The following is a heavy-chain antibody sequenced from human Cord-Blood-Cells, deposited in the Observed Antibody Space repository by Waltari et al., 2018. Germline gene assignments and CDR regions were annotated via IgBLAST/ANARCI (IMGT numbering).Heavy chain of an antibody. D-gene: IGHD3-9*01. V-gene: IGHV4-34*01. CDR1: GGSFSGYY. J-gene: IGHJ6*02. CDR3: ASGHYDILTGYYYGMDV. Sequence: QVQLQQWGAGLLKPSETLSLTCAVYGGSFSGYYCSWIRQPPGKGLEWIGEINHSGSTNHNPSLKSRVTISVDTSKNQFSLKLSSVTAADTAVYYCASGHYDILTGYYYGMDVWGQGTTVTVSS. CDR2: INHSGST.